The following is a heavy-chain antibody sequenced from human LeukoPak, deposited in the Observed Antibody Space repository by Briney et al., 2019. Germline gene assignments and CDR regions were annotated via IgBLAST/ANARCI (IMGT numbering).Heavy chain of an antibody. CDR2: TYYRSKWYN. CDR1: GDSFSSNSAA. D-gene: IGHD1-26*01. CDR3: ARDVGASNYFDY. Sequence: PSQTLSLTCAISGDSFSSNSAAWNWLRQSPSRGLEWLGRTYYRSKWYNDYAVSVKSRITINPDTSKNRFSLQLNSVTPEDTAVYYCARDVGASNYFDYWGQGTLVTVSS. J-gene: IGHJ4*02. V-gene: IGHV6-1*01.